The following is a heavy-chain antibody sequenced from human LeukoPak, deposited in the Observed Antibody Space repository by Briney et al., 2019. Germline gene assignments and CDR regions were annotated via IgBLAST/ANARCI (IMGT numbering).Heavy chain of an antibody. J-gene: IGHJ4*02. V-gene: IGHV1-69*13. Sequence: SVKVSCKASGGTFSSYAISWVRQAPGQGLEWMGGIIPIFGTANYAQKFQGRVTITADESTSTAYMELSSLRSEDTAVYYCALNSAGGTGYFDYWGQGTLVTVSS. D-gene: IGHD2-15*01. CDR3: ALNSAGGTGYFDY. CDR1: GGTFSSYA. CDR2: IIPIFGTA.